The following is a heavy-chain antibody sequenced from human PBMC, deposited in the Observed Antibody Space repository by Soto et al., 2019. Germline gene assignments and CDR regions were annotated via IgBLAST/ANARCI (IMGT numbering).Heavy chain of an antibody. V-gene: IGHV1-69*13. CDR3: ARSDTAMVPNANYFDY. CDR1: GGTFSSYA. D-gene: IGHD5-18*01. Sequence: SVKVSCKASGGTFSSYAISWVRQAPGQGLEWMGGIIPIFGTANYAQKFQGRVTITADESTSTAYMELSSLRSEDTAVYYCARSDTAMVPNANYFDYWGQGTLVTVSS. J-gene: IGHJ4*02. CDR2: IIPIFGTA.